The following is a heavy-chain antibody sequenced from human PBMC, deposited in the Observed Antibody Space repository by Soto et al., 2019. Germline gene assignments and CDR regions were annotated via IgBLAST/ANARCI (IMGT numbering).Heavy chain of an antibody. Sequence: EVQLLESGGGLVQPGESLRLSCAASGFTFSTSGMTWVRQAPGKGLEWVSGISGRGSATYYADSVKGRFTISRDDSKNTLYLHMNSRRVEDTALYYCAKDPSPVVVVASAFDFWGQGTMVTVSS. CDR3: AKDPSPVVVVASAFDF. V-gene: IGHV3-23*01. CDR2: ISGRGSAT. J-gene: IGHJ3*01. CDR1: GFTFSTSG. D-gene: IGHD2-15*01.